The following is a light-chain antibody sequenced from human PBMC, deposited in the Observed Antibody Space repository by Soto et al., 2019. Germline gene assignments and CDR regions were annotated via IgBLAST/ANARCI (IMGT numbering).Light chain of an antibody. Sequence: VLTQSPDSLAVSLGERVTITCKSSQSVLYSSNNKNYLAWYQQKPGKAPKRLIYAASSLQSGVPSRFSGSGSGTEFSLTISNLQPDDCATYYCQQYENYWTFGQGTKVDIK. J-gene: IGKJ1*01. V-gene: IGKV4-1*01. CDR3: QQYENYWT. CDR2: AAS. CDR1: QSVLYSSNNKNY.